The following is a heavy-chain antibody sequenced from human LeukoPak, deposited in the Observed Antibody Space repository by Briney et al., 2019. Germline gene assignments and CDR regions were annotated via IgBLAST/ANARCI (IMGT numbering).Heavy chain of an antibody. D-gene: IGHD5-18*01. J-gene: IGHJ4*02. V-gene: IGHV3-48*03. Sequence: GGSLRLSCAASGFTFSSYEMNWVRQAPGKGLEWVSYISSSGSTIYYADSVKGRFTISRDNAKNSLYLQMNSLRDEDTAVYYCAKIYSYGSGSFDYWGQRTPITVSS. CDR2: ISSSGSTI. CDR1: GFTFSSYE. CDR3: AKIYSYGSGSFDY.